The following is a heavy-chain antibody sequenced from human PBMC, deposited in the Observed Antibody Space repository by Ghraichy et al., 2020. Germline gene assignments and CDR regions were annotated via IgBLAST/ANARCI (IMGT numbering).Heavy chain of an antibody. CDR3: ARDPALGANDAFDI. V-gene: IGHV4-31*03. Sequence: SETLSLTCTVSGGSISSGGYYWSWIRQHPGKGLEWIGYIYYSGSTYYNPSLKSRVTISVDTSKNQFSLKLSSVTAADTAVYYCARDPALGANDAFDIWGQGTMVTVSS. CDR1: GGSISSGGYY. D-gene: IGHD2-15*01. J-gene: IGHJ3*02. CDR2: IYYSGST.